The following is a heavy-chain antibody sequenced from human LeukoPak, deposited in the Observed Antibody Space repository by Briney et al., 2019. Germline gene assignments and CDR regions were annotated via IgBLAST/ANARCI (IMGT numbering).Heavy chain of an antibody. CDR1: GGSISSDY. V-gene: IGHV4-59*01. J-gene: IGHJ6*02. Sequence: SETLSLTCTVSGGSISSDYCSWIRQPPGRGLEWIGYIYYSGSTNYNPSLKSRVTISVDTSKNQFSLKLSSVTAAHTAVYYWAGESSGVVESPLGGKRGLDVWGQGTTVTVSS. CDR3: AGESSGVVESPLGGKRGLDV. D-gene: IGHD1-26*01. CDR2: IYYSGST.